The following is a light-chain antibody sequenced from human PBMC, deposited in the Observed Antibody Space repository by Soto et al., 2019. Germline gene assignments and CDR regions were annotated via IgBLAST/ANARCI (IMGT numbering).Light chain of an antibody. Sequence: QSALTQPASVSGSPGQSITISCTATSSDIGDYNYVSWYLQHPGKAPKLIIYDLSYRPSGISNRFSGSKSVNTASLTISGLQAEDEADYYCSSYTRSGTQVFGPGTKLTVL. J-gene: IGLJ1*01. CDR2: DLS. CDR3: SSYTRSGTQV. V-gene: IGLV2-14*03. CDR1: SSDIGDYNY.